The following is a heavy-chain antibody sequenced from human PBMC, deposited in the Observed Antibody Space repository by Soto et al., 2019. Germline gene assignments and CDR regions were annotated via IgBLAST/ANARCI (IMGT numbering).Heavy chain of an antibody. CDR2: ISYDGSNQ. CDR3: AKDQASGQGSFDS. V-gene: IGHV3-30*18. J-gene: IGHJ4*02. Sequence: GGSLRLSCAASGFTFNIYGMHWVRQAPDKGPEWVALISYDGSNQYYADSVKGRFTISRDNSKNTLFLQMNSLRADDTAVYYCAKDQASGQGSFDSWGQGTLVTVSS. CDR1: GFTFNIYG.